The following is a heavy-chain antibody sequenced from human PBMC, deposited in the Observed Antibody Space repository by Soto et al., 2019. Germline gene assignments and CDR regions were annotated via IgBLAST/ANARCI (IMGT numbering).Heavy chain of an antibody. J-gene: IGHJ6*02. CDR3: ARAYRENYFYAMDV. Sequence: QVQLVQSGAEVKMPGSSVRVSCKASGGSFSNYAISWVRQAPGQGLEWMGGIIPMFGIVNYAEKFLGRVTVTAAESTSTSHVELSSLRSEDTAVYFCARAYRENYFYAMDVWGQGTTVTVSS. CDR2: IIPMFGIV. V-gene: IGHV1-69*01. D-gene: IGHD1-26*01. CDR1: GGSFSNYA.